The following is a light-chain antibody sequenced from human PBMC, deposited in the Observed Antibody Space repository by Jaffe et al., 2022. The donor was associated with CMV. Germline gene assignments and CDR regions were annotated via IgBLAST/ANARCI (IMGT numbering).Light chain of an antibody. J-gene: IGLJ3*02. CDR1: NIGSKS. Sequence: SYVLTQPPSVSVAPGKTARITCGGNNIGSKSVHWYQQKPGQAPVLVIYYDSDRPSGIPERFSGSNSGNTATLTISRVEAGDEADYYCQVWDVGGVFGGGTKLTVL. V-gene: IGLV3-21*04. CDR2: YDS. CDR3: QVWDVGGV.